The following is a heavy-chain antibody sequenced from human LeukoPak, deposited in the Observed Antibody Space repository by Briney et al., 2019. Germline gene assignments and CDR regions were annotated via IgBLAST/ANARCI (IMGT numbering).Heavy chain of an antibody. Sequence: GGSLRLSCAASGFTFNNYAMNWVRQAPGKGLEWVSVISGSGGTTYYADSVKGRFTISRDSSKNTLYLQMNSLRAEDTAAYYCAKVSGGGLYYDGMDVWGQGTTVTVSS. J-gene: IGHJ6*02. D-gene: IGHD1-14*01. CDR2: ISGSGGTT. V-gene: IGHV3-23*01. CDR3: AKVSGGGLYYDGMDV. CDR1: GFTFNNYA.